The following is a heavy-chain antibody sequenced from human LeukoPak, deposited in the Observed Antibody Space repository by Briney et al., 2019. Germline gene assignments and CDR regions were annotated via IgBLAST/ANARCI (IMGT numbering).Heavy chain of an antibody. J-gene: IGHJ4*02. CDR3: ARSSGWYETPDY. CDR1: GGSFSGYY. CDR2: INHSGST. V-gene: IGHV4-34*01. D-gene: IGHD6-19*01. Sequence: IPSETLSLTCAVYGGSFSGYYWSWIRQPPGKGLEWIGEINHSGSTNYNPSLKSRVTISVDTSNNQFSLKLSSVTAADTAVYYCARSSGWYETPDYWGQGTLVTVSS.